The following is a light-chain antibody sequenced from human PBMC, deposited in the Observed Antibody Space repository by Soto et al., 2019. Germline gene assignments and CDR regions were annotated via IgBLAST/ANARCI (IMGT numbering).Light chain of an antibody. CDR3: QQYGISPRT. Sequence: EIVLTQSPDTLSLSPGDTAALSCRASQTISSSYLAWYQQKPGQAPRLLISGASTRATGIPDRFSGRGSGTDFTLTISRLEPEGFAVYCCQQYGISPRTFGQGTKVDIK. V-gene: IGKV3-20*01. CDR2: GAS. J-gene: IGKJ1*01. CDR1: QTISSSY.